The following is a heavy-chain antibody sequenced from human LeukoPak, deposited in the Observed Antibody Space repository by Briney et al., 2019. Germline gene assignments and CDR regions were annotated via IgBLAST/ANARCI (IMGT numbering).Heavy chain of an antibody. CDR1: GYSLTSYW. Sequence: KGGESLKISCKGSGYSLTSYWIGWVRQMPGKGLEWMGIIYPGDSDTRYSPSFQGQVTISADKSISTAYLQWSSLKASDTAMYYCARTPFVRWLVPGWFDPWGQGTLVTVSS. V-gene: IGHV5-51*01. CDR2: IYPGDSDT. J-gene: IGHJ5*02. CDR3: ARTPFVRWLVPGWFDP. D-gene: IGHD6-19*01.